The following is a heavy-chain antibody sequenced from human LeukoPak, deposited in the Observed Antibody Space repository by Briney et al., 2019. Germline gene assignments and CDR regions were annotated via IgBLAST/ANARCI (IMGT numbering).Heavy chain of an antibody. CDR3: ARSGGMGELSLYPDY. Sequence: SETLSLTCTVSGGSIRSYFWSWIGQSPGKGLEWIGYIYYSGSTNYNPSLKSRVTISVDTSKNPFSLKLSSVTAADTAVYYCARSGGMGELSLYPDYWGQGTLVTVSS. CDR2: IYYSGST. V-gene: IGHV4-59*12. D-gene: IGHD3-16*02. CDR1: GGSIRSYF. J-gene: IGHJ4*02.